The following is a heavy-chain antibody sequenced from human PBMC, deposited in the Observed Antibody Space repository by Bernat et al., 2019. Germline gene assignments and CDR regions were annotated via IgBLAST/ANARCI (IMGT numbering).Heavy chain of an antibody. CDR1: GGSVSSSSYY. J-gene: IGHJ3*02. V-gene: IGHV4-39*01. CDR3: ARQLLRYFDWWGGAFDI. D-gene: IGHD3-9*01. CDR2: IYYTEST. Sequence: QLQLQESGPGRVKPSETLSLNCTASGGSVSSSSYYWGWVRQPPGKGLEWIGSIYYTESTYYNPSLTGRAAISVDTSKNQFSLKLSSVTAADTAVYYCARQLLRYFDWWGGAFDIWGQGTKVTVSS.